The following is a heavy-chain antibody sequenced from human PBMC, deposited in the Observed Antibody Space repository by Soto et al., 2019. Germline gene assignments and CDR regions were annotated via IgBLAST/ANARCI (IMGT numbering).Heavy chain of an antibody. CDR3: AKERDRDGYNSYFDY. Sequence: QVQLVETGGGVVQPGRSLRLSCAASGFTFSSYGMHWVRQAPGKGLEWVAVISYDGSNKYYADSVKGRFTISRDNSKNTLYLQMNSLRAEDTAVYYCAKERDRDGYNSYFDYWGQGTLVTVSS. V-gene: IGHV3-30*18. CDR1: GFTFSSYG. CDR2: ISYDGSNK. J-gene: IGHJ4*02. D-gene: IGHD5-12*01.